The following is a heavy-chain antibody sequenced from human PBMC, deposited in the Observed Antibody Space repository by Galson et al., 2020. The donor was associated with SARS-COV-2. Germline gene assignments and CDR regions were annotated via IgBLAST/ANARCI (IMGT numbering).Heavy chain of an antibody. D-gene: IGHD5-12*01. Sequence: SLKISCAASGFTFDDYAMHWVRQAPGKGLEWVSGNSWNSGSIGYADSVKGRFTISRDNAKNSLYLQMNSLRAEDTALYYCAKDMASNWYYGMDVWGQGTTVTVSS. CDR3: AKDMASNWYYGMDV. CDR2: NSWNSGSI. J-gene: IGHJ6*02. CDR1: GFTFDDYA. V-gene: IGHV3-9*01.